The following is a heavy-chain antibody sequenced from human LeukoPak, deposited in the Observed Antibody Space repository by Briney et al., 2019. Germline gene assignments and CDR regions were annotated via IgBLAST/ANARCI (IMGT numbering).Heavy chain of an antibody. D-gene: IGHD6-19*01. V-gene: IGHV4-34*01. CDR1: GASLNNYN. CDR2: IDHVGRT. Sequence: SETLSLTCAVYGASLNNYNWAWIRQSPVKGLEWIGEIDHVGRTRYNPSLKSRLTISIDTSKNQFSLTLSSVTAADTAVYYCARVAYSSGWYCDYWGQGTLVTVSS. CDR3: ARVAYSSGWYCDY. J-gene: IGHJ4*02.